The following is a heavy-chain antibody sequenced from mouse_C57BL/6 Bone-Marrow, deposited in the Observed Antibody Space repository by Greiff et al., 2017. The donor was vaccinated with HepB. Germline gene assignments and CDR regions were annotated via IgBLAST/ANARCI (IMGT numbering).Heavy chain of an antibody. CDR2: IYPGNGDT. CDR3: ASLGFPSYYSTFYAMDY. Sequence: LQESGAELVRPGASVKMSCKASGYTFTSYNMHWVKQTPRQGLEWIGAIYPGNGDTSYNQKFKGKATLTVDKSSSTAYMQLSSLTSEDSAVYFCASLGFPSYYSTFYAMDYWGQGTSVTVSS. J-gene: IGHJ4*01. V-gene: IGHV1-12*01. D-gene: IGHD2-5*01. CDR1: GYTFTSYN.